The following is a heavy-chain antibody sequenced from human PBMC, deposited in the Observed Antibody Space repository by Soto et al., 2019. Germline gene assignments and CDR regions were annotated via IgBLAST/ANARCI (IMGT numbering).Heavy chain of an antibody. J-gene: IGHJ4*02. CDR2: INLRGGTT. V-gene: IGHV1-46*02. D-gene: IGHD4-17*01. CDR1: GYNFHQYY. CDR3: ARGPDDSDVPRWDH. Sequence: QVQLVQSGPEVRKPGASVRLSCATSGYNFHQYYLHWVRQAPGQGLEWMGIINLRGGTTEYAHKFRGRVTVTGDTSTRTAYMELSSLRSEDTAVYFCARGPDDSDVPRWDHWCQGTLSTVSS.